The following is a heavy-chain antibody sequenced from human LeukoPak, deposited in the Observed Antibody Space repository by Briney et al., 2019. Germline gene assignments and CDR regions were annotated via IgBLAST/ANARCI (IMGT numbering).Heavy chain of an antibody. CDR3: ARDASYYDSSGRTLFDY. Sequence: SETLSLTSTVSGGSISSSSYYWGWIRQPPGKGLEWIGSIYYSGSTYYNPSLKSRVTISVDTSKNQFSLKLSSVTAADTAVYYCARDASYYDSSGRTLFDYWGQGTLVTVSS. CDR2: IYYSGST. J-gene: IGHJ4*02. V-gene: IGHV4-39*07. D-gene: IGHD3-22*01. CDR1: GGSISSSSYY.